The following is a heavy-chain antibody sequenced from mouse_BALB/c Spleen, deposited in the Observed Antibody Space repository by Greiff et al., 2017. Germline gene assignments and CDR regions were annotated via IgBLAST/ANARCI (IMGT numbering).Heavy chain of an antibody. Sequence: EVQLVESGPGLVKPSQSLSLTCSVTGYSITSGYYWNWIRQFPGNKLEWMGYISYDGSNNYNPSLKNRISITRDTSKNQFFLKLNSVTTEDTATYYCARWDYYAMDYWGQGTSVTVSS. CDR3: ARWDYYAMDY. J-gene: IGHJ4*01. V-gene: IGHV3-6*02. CDR1: GYSITSGYY. CDR2: ISYDGSN.